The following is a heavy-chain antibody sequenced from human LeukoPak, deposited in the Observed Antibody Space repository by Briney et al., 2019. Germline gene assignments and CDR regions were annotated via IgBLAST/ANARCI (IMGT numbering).Heavy chain of an antibody. Sequence: SETLSLTCTVSGGSISGYYWSWIRQPPGKGLEWIGYIHYSGSTNYNPSLKSRVTISVDTSKNQFSLKLSSVTAADTAVYYCARVPHFYSSGWYVDYWGQGTLVTVSS. CDR2: IHYSGST. CDR3: ARVPHFYSSGWYVDY. CDR1: GGSISGYY. V-gene: IGHV4-59*01. J-gene: IGHJ4*02. D-gene: IGHD6-19*01.